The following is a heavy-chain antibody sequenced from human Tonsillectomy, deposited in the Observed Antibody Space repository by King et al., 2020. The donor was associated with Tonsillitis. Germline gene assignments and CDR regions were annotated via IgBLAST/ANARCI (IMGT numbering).Heavy chain of an antibody. CDR3: AREREVDATTRDYCYCMEL. Sequence: VQLVESGGGLVKPGGSLRLSCAASGFTFSSYSMNWVRQAPGKGLEWVSSISSSSSYIYYADSVKGRFTISRDNAKNSLYLQMNSLRDEDTAVSFFAREREVDATTRDYCYCMELWGQETTITVSS. D-gene: IGHD2-15*01. J-gene: IGHJ6*02. V-gene: IGHV3-21*01. CDR1: GFTFSSYS. CDR2: ISSSSSYI.